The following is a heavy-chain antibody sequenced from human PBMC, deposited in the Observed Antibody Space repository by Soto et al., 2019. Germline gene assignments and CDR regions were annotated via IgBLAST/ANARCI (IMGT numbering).Heavy chain of an antibody. J-gene: IGHJ4*02. CDR3: ARDFDHFAS. D-gene: IGHD3-9*01. CDR1: GGSFKSGSYY. V-gene: IGHV4-61*01. CDR2: VYHTGRT. Sequence: PWETLSLTCTVSGGSFKSGSYYWSWIRQPPGKGLEWIGYVYHTGRTDYNPSLKSRVSISMDTSKNQFSLDLDSVTPADTAVYFCARDFDHFASWAPGPLVTVYS.